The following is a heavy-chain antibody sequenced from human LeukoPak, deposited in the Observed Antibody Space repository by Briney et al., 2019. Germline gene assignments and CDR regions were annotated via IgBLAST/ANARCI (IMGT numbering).Heavy chain of an antibody. CDR3: ATGSNSYDSSDFDH. CDR1: GFTFTNAW. J-gene: IGHJ4*02. CDR2: IRSKTDGGTP. Sequence: GGSLRLSCAASGFTFTNAWMNWVRQAPGKGLEWVGRIRSKTDGGTPGYAAPVKGRFTISRDDSRNTLYLQMNSLKTEDTAVYYCATGSNSYDSSDFDHWGQGTLVTVSS. V-gene: IGHV3-15*01. D-gene: IGHD3-22*01.